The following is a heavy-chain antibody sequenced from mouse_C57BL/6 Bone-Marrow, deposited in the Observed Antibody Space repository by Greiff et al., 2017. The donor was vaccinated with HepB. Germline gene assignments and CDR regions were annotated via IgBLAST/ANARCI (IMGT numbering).Heavy chain of an antibody. V-gene: IGHV1-69*01. CDR1: GYTFTSYW. D-gene: IGHD4-1*01. CDR3: ASRYPSWDGWFAD. CDR2: IDPSDSYT. J-gene: IGHJ3*01. Sequence: QVQLQQPGAELVMPGASVKLSCKASGYTFTSYWMHWVKQRPGQGLEWIGEIDPSDSYTNYNQKFKGKSTLTVDKSSSTAYMQLSSLTSEDSGVYYCASRYPSWDGWFADWGKGTLVTVSA.